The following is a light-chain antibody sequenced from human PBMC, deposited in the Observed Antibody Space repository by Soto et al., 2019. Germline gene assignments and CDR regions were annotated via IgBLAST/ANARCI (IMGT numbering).Light chain of an antibody. CDR3: SSYTTSNTLV. Sequence: QSALTQPTSVSGSPGQSIAISCTGNPNDIGTYDYVSWYQQPPGKAPKLILYEVSNRPSGISNRFSGSKSGSMASLTISGLQSEDEADYFCSSYTTSNTLVFGGGTKLTVL. CDR1: PNDIGTYDY. CDR2: EVS. J-gene: IGLJ2*01. V-gene: IGLV2-14*01.